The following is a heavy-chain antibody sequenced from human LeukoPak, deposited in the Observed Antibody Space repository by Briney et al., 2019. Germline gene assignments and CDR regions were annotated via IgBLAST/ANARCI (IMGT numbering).Heavy chain of an antibody. J-gene: IGHJ3*02. CDR1: GFTFSNYG. CDR2: IWYDGSNK. Sequence: PGGSLRLSCAASGFTFSNYGMHWVRQAPGKGLQWVAVIWYDGSNKYYADSVKGRFTISRDNSKNTLSLQMNSLRAEDTAVYYCARADSGSHPKELGAFDIWGQGTMVTVSS. V-gene: IGHV3-33*01. CDR3: ARADSGSHPKELGAFDI. D-gene: IGHD1-26*01.